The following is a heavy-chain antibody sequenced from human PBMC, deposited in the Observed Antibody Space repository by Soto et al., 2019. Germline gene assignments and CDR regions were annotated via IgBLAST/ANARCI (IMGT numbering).Heavy chain of an antibody. V-gene: IGHV3-30-3*01. CDR2: ISYDGSNK. J-gene: IGHJ4*02. Sequence: GGSLRLSCAASGFTFSSYAMHWVRQAPGKGLEWVAVISYDGSNKYYADSVKGRFTISRDNSKNTLYLQMNSLRAEDTAVYYCARDLVPSYYDSSGYYYGYWGQGTLVTVSS. CDR1: GFTFSSYA. CDR3: ARDLVPSYYDSSGYYYGY. D-gene: IGHD3-22*01.